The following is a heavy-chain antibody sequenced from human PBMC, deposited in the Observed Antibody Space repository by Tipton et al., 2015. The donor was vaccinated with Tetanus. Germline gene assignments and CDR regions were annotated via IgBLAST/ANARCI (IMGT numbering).Heavy chain of an antibody. CDR3: ARGGYEYSDYQFHY. Sequence: GLVKPSQTLSLTCAISGDSVSSNRAVWSWIRQSPSRGLEWLGRAYYRSKWYIDYAVSVRSRITIKPDTSENQVLLQLKSVTVADTAVYFCARGGYEYSDYQFHYWGQGSLVTVSS. J-gene: IGHJ4*02. CDR1: GDSVSSNRAV. CDR2: AYYRSKWYI. V-gene: IGHV6-1*01. D-gene: IGHD4-11*01.